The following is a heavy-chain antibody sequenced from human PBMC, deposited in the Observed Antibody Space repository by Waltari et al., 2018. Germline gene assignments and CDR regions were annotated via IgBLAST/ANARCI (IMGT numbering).Heavy chain of an antibody. CDR3: AKEYYGGNSGEDAFDI. D-gene: IGHD3-10*01. CDR2: ISGSGGST. J-gene: IGHJ3*02. V-gene: IGHV3-23*01. CDR1: GFTFSSYA. Sequence: EVQLLESGGGLVQPGGSLRLSCAASGFTFSSYAMSWVRQAPGKGLEWVSAISGSGGSTYYADAVKGRFTISRDNSKNTLYLQMNSLRAEDTAVYYCAKEYYGGNSGEDAFDIWGQGTMVTVSS.